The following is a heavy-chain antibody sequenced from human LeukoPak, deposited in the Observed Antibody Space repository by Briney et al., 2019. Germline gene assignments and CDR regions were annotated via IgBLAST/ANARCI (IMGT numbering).Heavy chain of an antibody. V-gene: IGHV3-21*01. CDR3: ARGRQYYDFWSGSPSSPGYFDY. CDR2: ISSSSYI. Sequence: PGGSLRLSCAASGFTFSSYSMNWVRQAPGKGLEWVSSISSSSYIYYADSVKGRFTISRDNAKNSLYLQMNSLRAEDTAVYYCARGRQYYDFWSGSPSSPGYFDYWGQGTLVTVSS. CDR1: GFTFSSYS. D-gene: IGHD3-3*01. J-gene: IGHJ4*02.